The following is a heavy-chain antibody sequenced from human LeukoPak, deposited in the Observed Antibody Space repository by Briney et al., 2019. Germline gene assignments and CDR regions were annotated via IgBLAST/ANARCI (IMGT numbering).Heavy chain of an antibody. CDR3: ARDRSSSSSTALH. CDR2: ISSSGSTI. V-gene: IGHV3-11*01. Sequence: GGSLRLSCAASGFTFSDYYMSWIRQAPGKGLEWVSYISSSGSTIYYPDSVKGRFTISRDNAKTSVYLQMNSLRAEDTAVYYCARDRSSSSSTALHWGQGTLVTVSS. D-gene: IGHD6-6*01. CDR1: GFTFSDYY. J-gene: IGHJ4*02.